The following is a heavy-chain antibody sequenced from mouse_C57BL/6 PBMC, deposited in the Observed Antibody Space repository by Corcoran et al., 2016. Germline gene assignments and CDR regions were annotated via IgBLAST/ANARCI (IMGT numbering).Heavy chain of an antibody. J-gene: IGHJ1*03. CDR1: GYSITSGYY. D-gene: IGHD1-1*01. V-gene: IGHV3-6*01. CDR2: ISYDGSN. Sequence: DVQLQESGPGLVKPSQSLSLTCSVTGYSITSGYYWNWIRQFPGNKLEWMGYISYDGSNNYNPSLKNRISITRDTSKNQFFLKLNSVTTEDTATYYCAREESHYYGSSYGYFDVWGTGTTVTVSS. CDR3: AREESHYYGSSYGYFDV.